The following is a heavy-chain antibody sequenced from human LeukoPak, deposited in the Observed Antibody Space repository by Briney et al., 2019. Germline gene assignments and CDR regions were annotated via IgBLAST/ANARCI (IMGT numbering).Heavy chain of an antibody. CDR2: ISAYNGNT. CDR1: GYTFTSYG. D-gene: IGHD3-9*01. V-gene: IGHV1-18*04. J-gene: IGHJ4*02. Sequence: GASVKVSCKASGYTFTSYGISWVRQAPGQGLEWMGWISAYNGNTNYAQKPKGRVTMTTDTSTSTAYMELRSLRSDDTAVYYCARAKSGYFDWLSDFDYWGQGTLVTVSS. CDR3: ARAKSGYFDWLSDFDY.